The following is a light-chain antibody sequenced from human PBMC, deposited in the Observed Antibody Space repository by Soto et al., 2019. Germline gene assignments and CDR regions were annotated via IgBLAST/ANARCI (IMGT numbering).Light chain of an antibody. CDR2: DVN. CDR3: CSYAGTYTHYV. J-gene: IGLJ1*01. Sequence: QSVLTQPRSVSGSPGQSVTISCTGTSSDVGGYNFVPWYQQHPGKAPKLMIYDVNKRPSGVPGRFSGSKSGNTASLTISGLQAEDEADYYCCSYAGTYTHYVFGTGTKVTV. CDR1: SSDVGGYNF. V-gene: IGLV2-11*01.